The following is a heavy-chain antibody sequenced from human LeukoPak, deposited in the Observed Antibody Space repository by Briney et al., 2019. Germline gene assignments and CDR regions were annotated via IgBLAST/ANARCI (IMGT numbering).Heavy chain of an antibody. D-gene: IGHD3-3*01. CDR3: VFLQIDY. V-gene: IGHV3-30*03. CDR1: GFTFSSYG. Sequence: GGSLRLSCAASGFTFSSYGMHWVRQAPGKGLEWVAVISYDGSNKYYADSVKGRFTISRDNSKNTLYLQMNSLRAEDTAVYYCVFLQIDYWGQGTLVTVSS. J-gene: IGHJ4*02. CDR2: ISYDGSNK.